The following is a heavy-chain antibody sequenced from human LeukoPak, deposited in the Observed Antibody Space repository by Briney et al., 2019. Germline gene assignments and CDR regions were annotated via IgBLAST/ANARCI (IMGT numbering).Heavy chain of an antibody. V-gene: IGHV1-2*02. CDR1: GYAFTGYY. Sequence: GASVKVSCKASGYAFTGYYMHWVRQAPGQGLEWMGWINPNSGGTNYAQKFQGRVTMTRDTSISTAYMELSRLRSDDTAVYYCARGYCTNGVCYNLDYWGQGTLVTASS. CDR3: ARGYCTNGVCYNLDY. J-gene: IGHJ4*02. CDR2: INPNSGGT. D-gene: IGHD2-8*01.